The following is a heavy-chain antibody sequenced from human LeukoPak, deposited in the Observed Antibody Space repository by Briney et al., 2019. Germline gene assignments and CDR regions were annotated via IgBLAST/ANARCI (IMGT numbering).Heavy chain of an antibody. CDR2: IYHSGST. D-gene: IGHD6-13*01. CDR1: GGSISSSNW. CDR3: ARVDIQQQLVSFDY. Sequence: SETLSLTCAVSGGSISSSNWWSWVRQPPGKGLERIGEIYHSGSTNYNPSLKSRVTISVDTSKNQFSLKLSSVTAADTAVYYCARVDIQQQLVSFDYWGQGTLVTVSS. J-gene: IGHJ4*02. V-gene: IGHV4-4*02.